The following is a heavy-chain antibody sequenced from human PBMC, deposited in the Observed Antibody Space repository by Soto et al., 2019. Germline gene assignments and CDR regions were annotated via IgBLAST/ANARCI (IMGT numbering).Heavy chain of an antibody. CDR2: ISYDGSNK. V-gene: IGHV3-30*18. D-gene: IGHD6-13*01. CDR3: AKTDEHRIAAAGTPSYYYYGMDV. J-gene: IGHJ6*04. CDR1: GFTFSSYG. Sequence: PGGSLRLSCAASGFTFSSYGMHWVRQAPGKGLEWVAVISYDGSNKYYADSVKGRFTISRDNSKNTLYLQMNSLRAEDTAVYYCAKTDEHRIAAAGTPSYYYYGMDVWGKGTTVTVSS.